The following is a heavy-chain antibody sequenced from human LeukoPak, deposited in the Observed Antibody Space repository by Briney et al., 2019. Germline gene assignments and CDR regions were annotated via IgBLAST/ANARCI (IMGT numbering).Heavy chain of an antibody. CDR2: SYYTGST. CDR1: GGSISSYY. Sequence: SETLSLTCTVSGGSISSYYWSWIRRPPGERLEWIGYSYYTGSTNFNPSLKSRVTISVDTSKNQFSLKLTSVTAADTAVYYCARGRRALLMTTVTDRAPKKDYWGQGTLVTVSS. D-gene: IGHD4-17*01. CDR3: ARGRRALLMTTVTDRAPKKDY. J-gene: IGHJ4*02. V-gene: IGHV4-59*12.